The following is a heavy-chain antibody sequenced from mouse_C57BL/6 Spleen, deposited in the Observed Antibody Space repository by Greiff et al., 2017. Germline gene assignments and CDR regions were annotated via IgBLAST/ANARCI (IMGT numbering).Heavy chain of an antibody. J-gene: IGHJ1*03. D-gene: IGHD1-1*01. V-gene: IGHV5-9*01. CDR3: ARHIRGYFDV. CDR1: GFTFSSYT. CDR2: ISGGGGNT. Sequence: EVQLVESGGGLVKPGGSLKLSCAASGFTFSSYTMSWVRQTPEKRLEWVATISGGGGNTYYPDSVKGRFTISRDNAKNTLYLQMSSLRSEDTALYYCARHIRGYFDVWGTGTTVTVSS.